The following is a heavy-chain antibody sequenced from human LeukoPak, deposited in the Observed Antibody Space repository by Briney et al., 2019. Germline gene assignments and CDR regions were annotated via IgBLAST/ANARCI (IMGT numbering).Heavy chain of an antibody. Sequence: GGSLRLSCVASGFTFVSHWMTWVRQAPGKGLEWVANINQDGSEKYYADSVKGRFTISRDNAKNSLYLHMNSLRAEDAAVYYCARRYVSTSSEDFDYWGQGTLVTVSS. CDR2: INQDGSEK. CDR1: GFTFVSHW. D-gene: IGHD5/OR15-5a*01. CDR3: ARRYVSTSSEDFDY. J-gene: IGHJ4*02. V-gene: IGHV3-7*01.